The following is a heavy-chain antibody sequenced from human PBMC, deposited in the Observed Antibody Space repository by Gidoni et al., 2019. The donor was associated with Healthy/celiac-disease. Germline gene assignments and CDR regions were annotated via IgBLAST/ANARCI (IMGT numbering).Heavy chain of an antibody. CDR3: ARMVRCSSTSCSDFYYYYYGMDV. J-gene: IGHJ6*02. V-gene: IGHV4-61*01. Sequence: QVQLQESGPGLVKPSETLSLPCTVSGGSVSSGSYYWSWIRQPPGKGLEWIGYIYYSGSTNYNPSLKSRVTISVDTSKNQFSLKLSSVTAADTAVYYCARMVRCSSTSCSDFYYYYYGMDVWGQGTTVTVSS. D-gene: IGHD2-2*01. CDR2: IYYSGST. CDR1: GGSVSSGSYY.